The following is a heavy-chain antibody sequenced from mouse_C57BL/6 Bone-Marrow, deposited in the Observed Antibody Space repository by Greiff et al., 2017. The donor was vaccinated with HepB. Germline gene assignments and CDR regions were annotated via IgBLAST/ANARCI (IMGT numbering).Heavy chain of an antibody. J-gene: IGHJ3*01. CDR3: TTPYYSNSAWFAY. CDR2: IDPENGDT. CDR1: GFNIKDDY. V-gene: IGHV14-4*01. Sequence: DVQLQESGAELVRPGASVKLSCTASGFNIKDDYMHWVKQRPEQGLEWIGWIDPENGDTEYASKFQGKATITADTSSNTAYLQLSSLTSEDTAVYYCTTPYYSNSAWFAYWGQGTLVTVSA. D-gene: IGHD2-5*01.